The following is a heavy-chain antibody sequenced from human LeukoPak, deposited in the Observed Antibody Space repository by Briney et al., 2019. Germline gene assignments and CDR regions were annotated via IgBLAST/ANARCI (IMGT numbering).Heavy chain of an antibody. J-gene: IGHJ6*02. D-gene: IGHD3-10*01. CDR3: ARDRLVLWFGAYGMDV. V-gene: IGHV1-69*13. Sequence: ASVTLSCKASGYTFTSNGISWVRQAPAQGLEWMGDIIPICGTANYAQKFQGRVTITADESTSTAYMELSSLRSEDTAVYYCARDRLVLWFGAYGMDVWGQGTTVTVSS. CDR2: IIPICGTA. CDR1: GYTFTSNG.